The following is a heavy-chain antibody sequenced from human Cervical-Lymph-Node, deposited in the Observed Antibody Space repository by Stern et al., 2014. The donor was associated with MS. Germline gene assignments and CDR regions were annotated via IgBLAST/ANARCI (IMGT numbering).Heavy chain of an antibody. J-gene: IGHJ4*02. CDR1: GFTFSSYS. Sequence: EVQLVESGGGLVKPGGSLRLSCAASGFTFSSYSMNWVRQAPGKGLEWVSSISSSTSYIYYADSVKGRFTISRDNAKNSLYLQMHSLRAEDTAVCYCARGGDYYDSSVYYDYWGQGTLVTVSS. CDR2: ISSSTSYI. V-gene: IGHV3-21*01. D-gene: IGHD3-22*01. CDR3: ARGGDYYDSSVYYDY.